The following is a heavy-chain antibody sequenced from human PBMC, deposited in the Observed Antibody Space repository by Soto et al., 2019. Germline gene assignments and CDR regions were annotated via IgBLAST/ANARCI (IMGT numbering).Heavy chain of an antibody. D-gene: IGHD2-2*01. CDR3: ARDGEIVVVPAAIFYYYYGMDV. V-gene: IGHV1-18*01. Sequence: QVQLVQSGAEVKKPGASVKVSCKASGYTFTSYGISWVRQAPGQGLEWMGWISAYNGNTNYAQKLQGRVTMTTDTSTSTAYMELRSLRSDDTAVYYCARDGEIVVVPAAIFYYYYGMDVWGQGTTVTVSS. CDR2: ISAYNGNT. CDR1: GYTFTSYG. J-gene: IGHJ6*02.